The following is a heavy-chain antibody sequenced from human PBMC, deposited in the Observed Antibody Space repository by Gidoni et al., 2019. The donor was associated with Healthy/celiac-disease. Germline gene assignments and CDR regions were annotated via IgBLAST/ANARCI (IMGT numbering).Heavy chain of an antibody. V-gene: IGHV3-20*01. CDR1: GFTLDDYC. CDR3: ARGLDSSGLYGMDV. Sequence: EVQLVESGGGVVRPGGSLRVSWAASGFTLDDYCMSWVRQAPGKGLEWVSGINWNGGSTGYADSVKGRFTISRDNAKNSLYLQMNSLSAEDTALYHCARGLDSSGLYGMDVWGQGTTVTVSS. D-gene: IGHD6-19*01. J-gene: IGHJ6*02. CDR2: INWNGGST.